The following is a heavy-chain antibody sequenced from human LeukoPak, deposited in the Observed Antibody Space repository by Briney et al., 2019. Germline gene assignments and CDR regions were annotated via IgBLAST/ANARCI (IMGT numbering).Heavy chain of an antibody. CDR1: GFTFSSYG. V-gene: IGHV3-30*18. J-gene: IGHJ4*02. CDR3: AKDPVPGWSLYYQGYFDY. D-gene: IGHD2-8*01. CDR2: ISYDGSNK. Sequence: SGGSLRLSCAASGFTFSSYGMHWVRQAPGKGLEWVAVISYDGSNKYYADSVKGRFTISRDNSKNTLYLQMNSLRAEDTAVYYCAKDPVPGWSLYYQGYFDYWGQGTLVTVSS.